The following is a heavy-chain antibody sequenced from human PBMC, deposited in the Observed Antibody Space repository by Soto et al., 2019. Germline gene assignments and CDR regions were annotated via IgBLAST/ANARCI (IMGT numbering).Heavy chain of an antibody. CDR3: ARGVVVVSRNYYGMDV. D-gene: IGHD2-21*01. J-gene: IGHJ6*02. V-gene: IGHV1-69*13. Sequence: SVKVSCKASGGTFSSYAISWVREAPGQGLEWMGGIIPIFGTANYAQKFQGRVTITADESTSTAYMELSSLRSEDTAVYYCARGVVVVSRNYYGMDVWGQGTTVTVSS. CDR1: GGTFSSYA. CDR2: IIPIFGTA.